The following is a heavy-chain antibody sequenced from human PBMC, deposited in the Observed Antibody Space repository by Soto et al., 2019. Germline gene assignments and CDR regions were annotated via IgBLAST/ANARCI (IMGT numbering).Heavy chain of an antibody. Sequence: LSLTCTVSGDSISGYYWTWIRQPAGKGLEWIGRIYASGSTNYNPSLKSRVTMSVDTSKNQFSPKVTSATAADTAVYYCARSNYGSGSYGFGLDVWGQGTTVTVSS. V-gene: IGHV4-4*07. CDR3: ARSNYGSGSYGFGLDV. J-gene: IGHJ6*02. CDR2: IYASGST. CDR1: GDSISGYY. D-gene: IGHD3-10*01.